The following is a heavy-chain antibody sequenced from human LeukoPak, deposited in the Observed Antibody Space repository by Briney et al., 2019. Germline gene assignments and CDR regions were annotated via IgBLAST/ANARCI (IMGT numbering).Heavy chain of an antibody. V-gene: IGHV4-39*01. CDR2: IYYSGST. CDR3: ARHALVWGSYPDDY. J-gene: IGHJ4*02. D-gene: IGHD3-16*01. Sequence: SETLSLTCTVSGGSISSCSYYWGWIRQPPGKGLEWIGSIYYSGSTYYNPSLKSRVTISVDTSKNQFSLKLSSVTAADTAVYYCARHALVWGSYPDDYWVQGTLVTVSS. CDR1: GGSISSCSYY.